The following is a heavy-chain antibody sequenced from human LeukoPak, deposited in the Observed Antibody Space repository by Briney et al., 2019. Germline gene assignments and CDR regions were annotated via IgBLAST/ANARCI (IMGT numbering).Heavy chain of an antibody. Sequence: GGSLRLSCAASGFTFSSYAMNWVRQAPGKGLECLANIKEDGSETYYADSVVGRFTISRDNAKNSLHLQMNSLRAEDTAVYYCARETPRRGETRDGYRWGQGTLVTVSS. CDR1: GFTFSSYA. D-gene: IGHD5-24*01. CDR3: ARETPRRGETRDGYR. CDR2: IKEDGSET. J-gene: IGHJ4*02. V-gene: IGHV3-7*01.